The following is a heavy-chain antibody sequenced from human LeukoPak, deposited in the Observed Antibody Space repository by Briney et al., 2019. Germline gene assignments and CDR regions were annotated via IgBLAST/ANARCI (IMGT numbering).Heavy chain of an antibody. J-gene: IGHJ4*02. CDR1: GYTFTRYG. Sequence: ASVKVSCKASGYTFTRYGISWVRQAPGEGLEWMGWISAKNGDTKYVQKFQGRVTMTTDTSTSTAYMDLRTLRSDDTAVYYCARDEGRGSGSYFPNYFDYWGQGTLVPVSS. CDR2: ISAKNGDT. D-gene: IGHD3-10*01. CDR3: ARDEGRGSGSYFPNYFDY. V-gene: IGHV1-18*01.